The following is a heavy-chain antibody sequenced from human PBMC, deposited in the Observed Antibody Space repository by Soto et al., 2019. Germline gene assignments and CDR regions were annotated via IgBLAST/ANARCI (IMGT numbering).Heavy chain of an antibody. CDR3: AKDIGYSSGWYAFDY. CDR1: GFTFDEYT. V-gene: IGHV3-43*01. J-gene: IGHJ4*02. CDR2: ISWDGGST. Sequence: ESRRLYCAASGFTFDEYTRHLVRQVPGKGLEWVSLISWDGGSTYYADSVKGRFTISRDNSKNSLYLQMNSLRTEDTALYYCAKDIGYSSGWYAFDYWGQGT. D-gene: IGHD6-19*01.